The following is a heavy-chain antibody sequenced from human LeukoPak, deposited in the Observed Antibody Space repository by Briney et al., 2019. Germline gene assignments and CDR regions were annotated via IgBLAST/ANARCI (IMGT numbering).Heavy chain of an antibody. D-gene: IGHD3-22*01. CDR1: GFTVSSKY. CDR2: IYSGGST. Sequence: PGGSLRLSCVASGFTVSSKYMSWVRQAPGKGLEWVSVIYSGGSTYYGESVKGRFTISRDNSKNTLYLQMNSLRAEDTAVYYCARSMIDYYFDYWGQGTLVTVSS. J-gene: IGHJ4*02. V-gene: IGHV3-53*05. CDR3: ARSMIDYYFDY.